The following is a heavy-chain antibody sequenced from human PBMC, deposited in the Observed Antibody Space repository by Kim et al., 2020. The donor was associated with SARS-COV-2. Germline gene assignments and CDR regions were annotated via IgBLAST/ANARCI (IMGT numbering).Heavy chain of an antibody. Sequence: GGSLRLSCAASGFTFSNHDMHWVRQPTGKGLEWVSGIGPAGDTYYEGSAKGRFTITRENVKNSLYLQMNSLRAGETADYYCARLFKEYSDYPFYFEYWGQGALVAVAS. V-gene: IGHV3-13*01. CDR3: ARLFKEYSDYPFYFEY. D-gene: IGHD5-12*01. CDR1: GFTFSNHD. J-gene: IGHJ4*02. CDR2: IGPAGDT.